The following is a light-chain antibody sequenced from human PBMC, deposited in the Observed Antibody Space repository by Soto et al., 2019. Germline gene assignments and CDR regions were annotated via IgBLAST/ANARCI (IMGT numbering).Light chain of an antibody. CDR1: QSVSSN. CDR2: GAS. J-gene: IGKJ2*01. Sequence: EIVMTQSPATLSVSPGERATRSCRASQSVSSNLAWYQQKPGQAPRLLIYGASTRATGIPARFSGSGSGTEFPLTISSLQSEDFAVYYCQQYTNWPPYTFGQGTKLEIK. CDR3: QQYTNWPPYT. V-gene: IGKV3-15*01.